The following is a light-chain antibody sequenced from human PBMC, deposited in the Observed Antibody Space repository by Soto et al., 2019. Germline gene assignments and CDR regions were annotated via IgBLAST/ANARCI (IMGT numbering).Light chain of an antibody. Sequence: EIVLTQSPATLSLSPGERATLSCRASQSVSSYLAWYQQKPGQAPRLLIYDASNRATGIPARFSGSGSGTDFTLTISSLEPEDFDVYYCQQRSNWLMYTFGQGTKLEIK. CDR2: DAS. CDR3: QQRSNWLMYT. V-gene: IGKV3-11*01. CDR1: QSVSSY. J-gene: IGKJ2*01.